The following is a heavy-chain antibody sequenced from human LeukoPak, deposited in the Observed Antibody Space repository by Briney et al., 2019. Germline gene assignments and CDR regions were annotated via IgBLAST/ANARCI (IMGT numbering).Heavy chain of an antibody. CDR3: ARGKTTVTVYYYYGMDV. J-gene: IGHJ6*02. CDR2: INHSGST. D-gene: IGHD4-17*01. Sequence: PSETLSLTCAVYGGSFSGYYWSWIRQPPGKGMEWIGEINHSGSTNYNPSLKSRVTISVDTSKNQFSLKLSSVTAADTAVYCCARGKTTVTVYYYYGMDVWGQGTTVTVSS. CDR1: GGSFSGYY. V-gene: IGHV4-34*01.